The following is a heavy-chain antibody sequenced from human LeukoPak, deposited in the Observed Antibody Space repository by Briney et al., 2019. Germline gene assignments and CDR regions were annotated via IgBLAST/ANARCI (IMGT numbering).Heavy chain of an antibody. Sequence: GASVKVSCKASGGTFSSYAISWVRQAPGQGLEWMGGIIPIFGTANYAQKFQGRVTITADESTSTAYMELSSLRSEDTAVYYCAREYPHYCGGDCYYGMDVWGQGTTVTVSS. D-gene: IGHD2-21*01. CDR2: IIPIFGTA. CDR3: AREYPHYCGGDCYYGMDV. CDR1: GGTFSSYA. J-gene: IGHJ6*02. V-gene: IGHV1-69*13.